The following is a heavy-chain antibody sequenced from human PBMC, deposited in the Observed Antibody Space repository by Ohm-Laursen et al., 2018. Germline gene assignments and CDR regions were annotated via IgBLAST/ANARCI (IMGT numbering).Heavy chain of an antibody. CDR2: IWYDGTNK. Sequence: SLRLSCAASGFTFSNYGMHWVRQAPGKGLEWLAVIWYDGTNKYYGDSVKGRFTISRDDSKNTLFLQMSALRAEDTALYYCAKENPSYFYDYWGQGTLVTVSS. V-gene: IGHV3-33*06. CDR1: GFTFSNYG. D-gene: IGHD3-10*01. J-gene: IGHJ4*02. CDR3: AKENPSYFYDY.